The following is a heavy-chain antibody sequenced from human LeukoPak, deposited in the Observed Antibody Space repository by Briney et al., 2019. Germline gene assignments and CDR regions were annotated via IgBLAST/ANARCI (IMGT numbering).Heavy chain of an antibody. CDR1: GFTFSSYS. Sequence: PGGSLRLSCAASGFTFSSYSMNWVRQAPGKGLEWVSYISGGSSIKYYADSVKGRFTISRDNAKNSMYLQMNSLRAEDTSVYYCAREEMATPNDAFDIWGQGTMVTVSS. CDR2: ISGGSSIK. D-gene: IGHD5-24*01. CDR3: AREEMATPNDAFDI. V-gene: IGHV3-48*01. J-gene: IGHJ3*02.